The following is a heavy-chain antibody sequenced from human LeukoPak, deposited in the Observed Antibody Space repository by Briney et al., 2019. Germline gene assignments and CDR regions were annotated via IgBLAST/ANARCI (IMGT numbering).Heavy chain of an antibody. Sequence: SETLSLTXTVSGGSISSYYWSWIRQPPGKGLEWIGYIYYSGSTNYNPSLKSRVTISVDTSKNQFSPKLSSVTAADTAVYYCARYSSGFSFGYWGQGTLVTVPS. J-gene: IGHJ4*02. D-gene: IGHD2-15*01. CDR3: ARYSSGFSFGY. CDR1: GGSISSYY. CDR2: IYYSGST. V-gene: IGHV4-59*01.